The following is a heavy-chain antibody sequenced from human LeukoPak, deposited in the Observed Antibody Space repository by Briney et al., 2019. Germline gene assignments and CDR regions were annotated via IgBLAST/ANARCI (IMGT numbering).Heavy chain of an antibody. Sequence: PGGSLRLSCAASGFTFSSYAMSWVRQAPGKGLEWIGSLYYSGSTYYNPSLKSRVTISVDTSKNQFSLKVSSVTAADTAVYYCARRIVVAGTRGWFDPWGQGTLVTVSS. D-gene: IGHD6-19*01. CDR1: GFTFSSYA. CDR2: LYYSGST. J-gene: IGHJ5*02. CDR3: ARRIVVAGTRGWFDP. V-gene: IGHV4-39*01.